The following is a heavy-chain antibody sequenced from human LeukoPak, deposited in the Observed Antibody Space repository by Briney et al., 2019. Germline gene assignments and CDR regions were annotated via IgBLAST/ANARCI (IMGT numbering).Heavy chain of an antibody. V-gene: IGHV3-21*01. CDR2: ITSSRIYI. J-gene: IGHJ4*02. CDR3: ARQEAWNYYYEGLDY. D-gene: IGHD3-22*01. CDR1: GFTFSTYS. Sequence: GGSLRLSCAASGFTFSTYSMNWVRQAPGKGLEWVSSITSSRIYIYYADSVKGRFTIDRDNSKSTVYLQMNSLRPDDTAIYFCARQEAWNYYYEGLDYWGQGNLVTVSS.